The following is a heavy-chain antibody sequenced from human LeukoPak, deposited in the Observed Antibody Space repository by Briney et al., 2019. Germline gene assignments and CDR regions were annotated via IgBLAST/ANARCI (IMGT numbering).Heavy chain of an antibody. CDR3: AKDPNYYDSIGPSGP. V-gene: IGHV3-23*01. CDR1: GFTFSTYA. D-gene: IGHD3-22*01. Sequence: PGGSLRLSCAASGFTFSTYAMNWVRQAPGKGLEWVSAISGGGGNTYYADSVKGRFTISRDNSKNTLYPQMNSLRAEDTAIYYCAKDPNYYDSIGPSGPWGQGTLVTVSS. CDR2: ISGGGGNT. J-gene: IGHJ5*02.